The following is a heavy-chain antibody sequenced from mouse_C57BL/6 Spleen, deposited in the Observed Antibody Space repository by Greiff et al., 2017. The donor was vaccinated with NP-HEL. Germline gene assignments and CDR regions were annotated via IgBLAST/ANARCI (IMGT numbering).Heavy chain of an antibody. V-gene: IGHV1-52*01. CDR2: IDPSDSET. D-gene: IGHD2-10*01. CDR3: ARTSYYGNSLYAMDY. Sequence: VQLQQSGAELVRPGSSVKLSCKASGYTFTSYWMHWVKQRPIQGLEWIGNIDPSDSETHYNQKFKDKATLTVDKSSSTAYMQLSSLTSEDSAVYYCARTSYYGNSLYAMDYWGQGTSVTVSS. J-gene: IGHJ4*01. CDR1: GYTFTSYW.